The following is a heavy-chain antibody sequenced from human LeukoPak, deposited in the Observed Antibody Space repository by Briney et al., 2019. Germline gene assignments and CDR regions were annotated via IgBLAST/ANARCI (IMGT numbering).Heavy chain of an antibody. CDR1: GGTFSSYA. CDR3: AREGGWVGDCSGGSCYLDY. J-gene: IGHJ4*02. V-gene: IGHV1-69*13. CDR2: IIPIFGTA. Sequence: EASVKVSCKASGGTFSSYAISWVRQAPGQGLEWMGGIIPIFGTANYAQKFQGRVTITADESTSTAYMELSSLRSEDTAVYYCAREGGWVGDCSGGSCYLDYWGQGTLVTVSS. D-gene: IGHD2-15*01.